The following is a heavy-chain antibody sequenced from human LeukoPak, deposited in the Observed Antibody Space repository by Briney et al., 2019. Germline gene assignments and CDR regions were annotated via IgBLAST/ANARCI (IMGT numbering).Heavy chain of an antibody. V-gene: IGHV4-31*03. CDR3: ARDKDGSYYDY. J-gene: IGHJ4*02. CDR2: IHYSGSP. CDR1: GGSISSGGYY. Sequence: PSETLSLTCTVSGGSISSGGYYWSWIRQHPGKGLEWIGYIHYSGSPYYNPSLKSRVTISVDTSKNQFSLKLSSVTAADTAVYYCARDKDGSYYDYWGQGTLVTVSS. D-gene: IGHD1-26*01.